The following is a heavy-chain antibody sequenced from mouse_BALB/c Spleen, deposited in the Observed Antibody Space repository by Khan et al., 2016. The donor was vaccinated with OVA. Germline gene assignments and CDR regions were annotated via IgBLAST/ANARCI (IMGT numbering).Heavy chain of an antibody. CDR2: IFPGNGNT. J-gene: IGHJ3*01. CDR3: ARKGDDGYFLTY. D-gene: IGHD2-3*01. Sequence: QVQLQQSGPELVKPGASVKMSCKASGYTFTDYFITWVKQRSGQGLEWIAEIFPGNGNTYYNETFKGKATLTVDKSSNTAYMQLSSLTSEDSAVYFCARKGDDGYFLTYWGQGTLVTVSA. CDR1: GYTFTDYF. V-gene: IGHV1-77*01.